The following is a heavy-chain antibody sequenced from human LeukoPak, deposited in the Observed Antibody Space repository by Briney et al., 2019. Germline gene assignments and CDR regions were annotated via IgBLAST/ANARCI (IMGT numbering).Heavy chain of an antibody. J-gene: IGHJ4*02. CDR2: IYYSGST. V-gene: IGHV4-61*01. CDR3: ARGGQDYDFWSGYYRGGGFDY. CDR1: GGSVSSGSYY. Sequence: SETLSLTCTVSGGSVSSGSYYWSWIRQPPGKGLEWIGYIYYSGSTNYNPSLKSRVTISVDTSKNQFSLKLSSVTAADTAVYYCARGGQDYDFWSGYYRGGGFDYWGQGTLVTVSS. D-gene: IGHD3-3*01.